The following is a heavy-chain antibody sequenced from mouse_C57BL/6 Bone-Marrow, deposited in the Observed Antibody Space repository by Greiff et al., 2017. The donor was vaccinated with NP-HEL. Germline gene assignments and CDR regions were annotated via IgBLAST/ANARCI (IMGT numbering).Heavy chain of an antibody. V-gene: IGHV1-26*01. CDR3: ARGYYGSRDWYFDV. CDR2: INPNNGGT. Sequence: VQLQQSGPELVKPGASVKISCKASGYTFTDYYMNWVKQSHGKSLEWIGDINPNNGGTSYNQKFKGKATLTVDKSSSTAYLELRSLTSEDSAVYYCARGYYGSRDWYFDVWGTGTTVTVSS. CDR1: GYTFTDYY. D-gene: IGHD1-1*01. J-gene: IGHJ1*03.